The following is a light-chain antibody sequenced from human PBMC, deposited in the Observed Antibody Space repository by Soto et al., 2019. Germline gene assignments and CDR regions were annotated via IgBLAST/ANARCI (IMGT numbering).Light chain of an antibody. Sequence: IQMTQSPSTLSASIGDRVTITCRASQSINNRLVWYQQMPGKAPNLLIYDASTLESGVPSRFRGSGSETEFTLTISGLQPDDFATYYCQQFIDGWTFGQGTKVEIK. CDR2: DAS. J-gene: IGKJ1*01. CDR1: QSINNR. CDR3: QQFIDGWT. V-gene: IGKV1-5*01.